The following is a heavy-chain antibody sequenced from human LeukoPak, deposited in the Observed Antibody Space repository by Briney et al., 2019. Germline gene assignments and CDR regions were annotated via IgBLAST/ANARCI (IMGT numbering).Heavy chain of an antibody. CDR3: ARSPGVLLWFGETNYFDY. J-gene: IGHJ4*02. CDR1: GFTFSSYG. V-gene: IGHV3-30*03. Sequence: PGRSLRLSCAASGFTFSSYGMHWVRQAPGKGLEWVAVISYDGSNKYYADSVKGRFTISRDNSKNTLYLQMNSLRAEDTAVYYCARSPGVLLWFGETNYFDYWGQGTLVTVSS. CDR2: ISYDGSNK. D-gene: IGHD3-10*01.